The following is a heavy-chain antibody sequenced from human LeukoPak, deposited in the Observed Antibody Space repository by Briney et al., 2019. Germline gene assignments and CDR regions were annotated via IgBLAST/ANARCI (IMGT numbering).Heavy chain of an antibody. CDR1: GGTFSSYA. D-gene: IGHD6-6*01. CDR3: ARDRGGYSSSSERY. CDR2: IIPILGIA. J-gene: IGHJ4*02. Sequence: GASVKVSCKASGGTFSSYAISWVRQAPGQGLEWMGRIIPILGIANYAQKFQGRVTITADKSTSTAYMELSSLRSEDTAVYYCARDRGGYSSSSERYWGQGTLVTVSS. V-gene: IGHV1-69*04.